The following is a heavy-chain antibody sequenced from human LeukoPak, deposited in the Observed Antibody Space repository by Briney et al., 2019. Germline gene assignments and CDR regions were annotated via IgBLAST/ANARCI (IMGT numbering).Heavy chain of an antibody. CDR2: IIPIFGTA. D-gene: IGHD6-19*01. Sequence: SVRVSCKASGGTFSSYAISWVRQAPGQGLEWMGGIIPIFGTANYAQKFQGRVTITAGESTSTAYMELSSLRSEDTAVYYCARDSSGWGEGFFDYWGQGTLVTVSS. V-gene: IGHV1-69*13. J-gene: IGHJ4*02. CDR1: GGTFSSYA. CDR3: ARDSSGWGEGFFDY.